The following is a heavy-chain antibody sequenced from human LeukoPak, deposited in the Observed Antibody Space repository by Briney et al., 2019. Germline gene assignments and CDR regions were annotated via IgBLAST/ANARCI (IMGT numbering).Heavy chain of an antibody. CDR1: GFTVSSNY. V-gene: IGHV3-66*01. J-gene: IGHJ4*02. CDR3: ARAEQWLTRDYFDY. CDR2: IYSGGST. Sequence: GGSLRLSCAASGFTVSSNYMSWVRQAPGKGLEWVSVIYSGGSTYYADSVKGRFTISRDNSKNTLYLQMNSLRAEDTAVYYCARAEQWLTRDYFDYWGQGTLVTVSS. D-gene: IGHD6-19*01.